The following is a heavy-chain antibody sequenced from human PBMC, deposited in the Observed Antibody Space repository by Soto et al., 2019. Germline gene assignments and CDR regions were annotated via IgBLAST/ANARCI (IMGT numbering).Heavy chain of an antibody. J-gene: IGHJ4*02. CDR3: AIERAKFGALEY. CDR1: GGSISSYY. V-gene: IGHV4-4*07. CDR2: IYTSGAT. D-gene: IGHD3-10*01. Sequence: PPETLSLTCTVSGGSISSYYWTWIRQPAGRGLEWIGRIYTSGATNYNPSLKSRVTMSVDTSKSQFSLKLSSVTAADTALYYCAIERAKFGALEYWGQGALVTGSS.